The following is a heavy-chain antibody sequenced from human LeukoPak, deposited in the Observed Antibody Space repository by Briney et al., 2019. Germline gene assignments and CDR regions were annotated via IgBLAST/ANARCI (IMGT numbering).Heavy chain of an antibody. Sequence: ASVKVSCKASGYTFTSYGISWVRQAPGQGLEWMGWISAYNGNTNYAQKLQGSGNMTTDTSTSTAYMELRSLRSDDTAVYYCARGRPGVRGVISFRYYYYYMDVWGKGTTVTISS. CDR1: GYTFTSYG. CDR3: ARGRPGVRGVISFRYYYYYMDV. CDR2: ISAYNGNT. D-gene: IGHD3-10*01. J-gene: IGHJ6*03. V-gene: IGHV1-18*01.